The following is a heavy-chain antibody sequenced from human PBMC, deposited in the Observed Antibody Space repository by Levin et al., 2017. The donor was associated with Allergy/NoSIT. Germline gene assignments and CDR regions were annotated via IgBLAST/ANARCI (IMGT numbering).Heavy chain of an antibody. J-gene: IGHJ6*02. CDR3: AKGYYYDSSGYYYVGWELYGMDV. CDR2: ISYDGSNK. Sequence: GGSLRLSCAASGFTFSSYGMHWVRQAPGKGLEWVAVISYDGSNKYYADSVKGRFTISRDNSKNTLYLQMNSLRAEDTAVYYCAKGYYYDSSGYYYVGWELYGMDVWGQGTTVTVSS. D-gene: IGHD3-22*01. V-gene: IGHV3-30*18. CDR1: GFTFSSYG.